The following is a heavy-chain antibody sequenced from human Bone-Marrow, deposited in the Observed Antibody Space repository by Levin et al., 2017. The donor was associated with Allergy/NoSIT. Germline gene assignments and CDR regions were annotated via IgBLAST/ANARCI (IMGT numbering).Heavy chain of an antibody. J-gene: IGHJ4*02. CDR2: ISSSSTYT. CDR3: ARVFARSSGWYRYD. CDR1: GFTFSDYY. D-gene: IGHD6-19*01. V-gene: IGHV3-11*05. Sequence: PGGSLRLSCAASGFTFSDYYMSWIRQAPGKGLEWVSFISSSSTYTKYADSVKGRFTISRDNAKKSLSLQMNSLRAEDTAVYYCARVFARSSGWYRYDWGQGTLVTVSS.